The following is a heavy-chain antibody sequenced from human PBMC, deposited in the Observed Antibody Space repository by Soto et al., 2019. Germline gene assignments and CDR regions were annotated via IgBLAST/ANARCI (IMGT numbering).Heavy chain of an antibody. Sequence: GAPRLSCAASVFTFCSSWMHSDRQAPGKGLVWVSRINSDGSSTGYADSVKGRFTISRDNSKNTLYLQMNSLRAEDTAVYYCAKDLTVIVPAAISGLFDYLGQGTLVTV. D-gene: IGHD2-2*01. CDR2: INSDGSST. CDR1: VFTFCSSW. CDR3: AKDLTVIVPAAISGLFDY. J-gene: IGHJ4*02. V-gene: IGHV3-74*01.